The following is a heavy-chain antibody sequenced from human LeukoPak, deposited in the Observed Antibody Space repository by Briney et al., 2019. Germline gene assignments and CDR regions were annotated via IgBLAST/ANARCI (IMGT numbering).Heavy chain of an antibody. D-gene: IGHD2-21*02. CDR1: GYTFTSHD. Sequence: GASVKVSCKASGYTFTSHDINGLRQATGQGLEWMGWLTPGSGNTGYAQKFQGRVTMTRDTSINTVYMELSSLTSEDTAVDYCSRGAGAVGDLWGQGTPVTVSS. CDR3: SRGAGAVGDL. V-gene: IGHV1-8*01. J-gene: IGHJ1*01. CDR2: LTPGSGNT.